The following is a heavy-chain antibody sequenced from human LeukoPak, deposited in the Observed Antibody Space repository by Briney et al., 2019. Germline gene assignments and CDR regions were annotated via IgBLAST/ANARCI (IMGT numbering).Heavy chain of an antibody. CDR3: ARAYYYATSAADY. CDR2: INPNSGDT. D-gene: IGHD3-22*01. CDR1: GYTFTGYY. J-gene: IGHJ4*02. V-gene: IGHV1-2*06. Sequence: ASVKVSCKASGYTFTGYYMHWVRQAPGQGLEWMGRINPNSGDTNYAQKFQGRVTMTKDTSINTAYMELSRLRSDDTTVYYCARAYYYATSAADYWGQGTLVTVSS.